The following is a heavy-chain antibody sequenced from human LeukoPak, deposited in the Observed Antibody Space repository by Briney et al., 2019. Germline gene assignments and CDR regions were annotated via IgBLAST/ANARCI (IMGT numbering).Heavy chain of an antibody. J-gene: IGHJ6*03. CDR2: ISWNSDSI. CDR1: GFTFSSYW. Sequence: GGSLRLSCAAPGFTFSSYWMSWVRQAPGKGLEWVSGISWNSDSIDYANSVKGRFTISRDNAKNSLYLQMNSLRTEDMALYYCAKGGGGRLIYYYYMDVWGKGTTVTVSS. V-gene: IGHV3-9*03. D-gene: IGHD3-16*01. CDR3: AKGGGGRLIYYYYMDV.